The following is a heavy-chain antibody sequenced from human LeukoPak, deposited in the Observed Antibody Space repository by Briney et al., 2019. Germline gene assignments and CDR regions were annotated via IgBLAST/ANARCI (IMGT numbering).Heavy chain of an antibody. CDR1: GYTFTGYY. J-gene: IGHJ3*02. CDR2: INPNSGGT. CDR3: ARFDWSNLHAFDI. D-gene: IGHD3-9*01. Sequence: ASVKVSCKASGYTFTGYYMHWVRQAPGQGLEWMGWINPNSGGTNYAQKFQGRVTMTRDTSISTAYMELSRLRSDDTAVYHCARFDWSNLHAFDIWGQGTTVTVSS. V-gene: IGHV1-2*02.